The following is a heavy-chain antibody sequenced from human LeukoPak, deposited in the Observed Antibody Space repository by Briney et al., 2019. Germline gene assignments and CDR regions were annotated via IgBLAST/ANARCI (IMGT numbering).Heavy chain of an antibody. CDR2: ISHRVSDV. V-gene: IGHV3-11*01. CDR1: GFTFSDYY. CDR3: AKDNAYYYDSSGYYLDY. Sequence: GGSLRLSCAASGFTFSDYYMSWIRQAPGKGLEWVSYISHRVSDVQYADSVKGRFTISRDNAGTSLYLQMNSLRAEDTALYYCAKDNAYYYDSSGYYLDYWGQGTLVTVSS. D-gene: IGHD3-22*01. J-gene: IGHJ4*02.